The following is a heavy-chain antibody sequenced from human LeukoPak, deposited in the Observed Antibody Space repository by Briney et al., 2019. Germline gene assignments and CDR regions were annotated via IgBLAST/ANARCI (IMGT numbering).Heavy chain of an antibody. J-gene: IGHJ4*02. D-gene: IGHD5-18*01. V-gene: IGHV3-11*01. CDR3: ARDFVDTAMPTTACDY. CDR1: GFTFSDYY. Sequence: KPRGSLRLSCAASGFTFSDYYMSWIRQAPGKGLEWVSYISSSGSTIYYADSVKGRFTISRDNAKNSLYLQMNSLRAEDTAVYYCARDFVDTAMPTTACDYWGQGTLVTVSS. CDR2: ISSSGSTI.